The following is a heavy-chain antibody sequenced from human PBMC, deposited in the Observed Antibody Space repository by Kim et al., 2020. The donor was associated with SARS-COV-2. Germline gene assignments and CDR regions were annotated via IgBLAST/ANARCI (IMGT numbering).Heavy chain of an antibody. Sequence: ASVKVSCKASGYTFTSYGISWVRQAPGQGLEWMGWISAYNGNTNYAQKLQGRVTMTTDTSTSTAYMELRSLRSDDTAVYYCARRIAAAESYYYYYGMDVWGQGTTVTVSS. J-gene: IGHJ6*02. CDR1: GYTFTSYG. CDR2: ISAYNGNT. D-gene: IGHD6-13*01. V-gene: IGHV1-18*01. CDR3: ARRIAAAESYYYYYGMDV.